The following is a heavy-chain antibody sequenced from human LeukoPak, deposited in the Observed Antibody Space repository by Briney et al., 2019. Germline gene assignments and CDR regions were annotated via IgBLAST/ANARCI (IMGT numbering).Heavy chain of an antibody. J-gene: IGHJ6*02. CDR1: GYTFTSYY. CDR3: ARDQNVGFDYYYGMDV. D-gene: IGHD1-26*01. CDR2: INPSGGST. Sequence: ASVKVSCKASGYTFTSYYMHWVRQAPGQGLEWMGIINPSGGSTSYAQKFQGRVTMTRDTSTSTVYMELSSLRSEDTAVYYCARDQNVGFDYYYGMDVWGQGTTVTVSS. V-gene: IGHV1-46*01.